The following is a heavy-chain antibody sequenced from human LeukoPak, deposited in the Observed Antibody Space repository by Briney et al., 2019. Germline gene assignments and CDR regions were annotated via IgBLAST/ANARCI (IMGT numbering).Heavy chain of an antibody. Sequence: ASVKVSCKASGYTFTRYGISWVRQAPGQGLEWMGWISAYNGNTNYAQKLQGRVTMTTDTSTSTAYMELRSLRSDDTAVYYCARVVRKIFGVVIFDYWGQATLVTVSS. V-gene: IGHV1-18*01. D-gene: IGHD3-3*01. CDR2: ISAYNGNT. J-gene: IGHJ4*02. CDR1: GYTFTRYG. CDR3: ARVVRKIFGVVIFDY.